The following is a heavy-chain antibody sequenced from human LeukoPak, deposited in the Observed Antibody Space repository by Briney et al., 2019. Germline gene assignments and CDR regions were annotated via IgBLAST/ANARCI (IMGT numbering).Heavy chain of an antibody. CDR2: IYYSRST. J-gene: IGHJ4*02. Sequence: RSSETLSLTCFGSGCSISSSSYYWGWIRQPPGKGLEWIGSIYYSRSTYYNPSRNSRVTITVDTSKNQLFLKVNSGTAADTAVYYCARGSRYGSGSYLLNWGEGTLVTVSS. V-gene: IGHV4-39*07. CDR3: ARGSRYGSGSYLLN. CDR1: GCSISSSSYY. D-gene: IGHD3-10*01.